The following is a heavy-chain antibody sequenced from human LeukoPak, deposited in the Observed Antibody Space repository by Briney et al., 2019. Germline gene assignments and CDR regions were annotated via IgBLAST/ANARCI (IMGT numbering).Heavy chain of an antibody. J-gene: IGHJ4*02. D-gene: IGHD6-19*01. Sequence: GGSLRLSCAASGFTFSNYAMSWVRQAPGKGLEWVSAISDSGAKTYYADSVKGRFTISRDNSKSTLFLQMNSLRAEDTALYYCARESPIAVAGNWGQGTPVTVSS. V-gene: IGHV3-23*01. CDR2: ISDSGAKT. CDR3: ARESPIAVAGN. CDR1: GFTFSNYA.